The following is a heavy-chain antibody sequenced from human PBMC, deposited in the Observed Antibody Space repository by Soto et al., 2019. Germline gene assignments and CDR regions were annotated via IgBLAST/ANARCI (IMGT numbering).Heavy chain of an antibody. Sequence: SETLSLTCAVSGGSIGRSNWWSWVRQPPGKGLEWIWEIYDSGSTNYNPSLKSRVTISLDTSKNQFSLKLSSVTAADTAVYYCARCKTSAILTKSDYRAQRSLVPVSS. D-gene: IGHD3-3*01. CDR2: IYDSGST. V-gene: IGHV4-4*02. CDR3: ARCKTSAILTKSDY. CDR1: GGSIGRSNW. J-gene: IGHJ4*02.